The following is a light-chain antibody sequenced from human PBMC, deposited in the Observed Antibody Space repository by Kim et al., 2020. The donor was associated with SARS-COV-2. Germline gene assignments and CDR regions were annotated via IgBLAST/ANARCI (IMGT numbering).Light chain of an antibody. J-gene: IGKJ2*01. CDR3: QQYNGWPPYT. Sequence: VSPGESATLSCRASQSVGSNLAWYQQKPGQTPRLVIYGASTRATGVPARVSGSGSGTEFSLTISSLQPEDFAVYYCQQYNGWPPYTFGQGTRLEIK. CDR2: GAS. V-gene: IGKV3-15*01. CDR1: QSVGSN.